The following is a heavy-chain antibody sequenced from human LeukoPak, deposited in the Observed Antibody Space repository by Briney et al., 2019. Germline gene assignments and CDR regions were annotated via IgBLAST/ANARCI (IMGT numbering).Heavy chain of an antibody. J-gene: IGHJ4*02. Sequence: SVTVSCTASGGTFSSYAISWVRQAPGQGLEWMGGIIPIFGTANYAQKFQGRVTITADESTSTAYMELSSLRSEDTAVYYCATEDIVVRNALDYWGQGTLVTVSS. CDR3: ATEDIVVRNALDY. V-gene: IGHV1-69*13. CDR2: IIPIFGTA. CDR1: GGTFSSYA. D-gene: IGHD2-2*01.